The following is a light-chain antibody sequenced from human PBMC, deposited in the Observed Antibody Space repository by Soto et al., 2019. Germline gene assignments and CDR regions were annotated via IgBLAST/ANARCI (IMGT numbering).Light chain of an antibody. CDR1: QSVSSW. CDR2: DAS. J-gene: IGKJ4*01. Sequence: TQSPASLSVSSGARVTITCLASQSVSSWLDWYQQNPGHAPRLLIYDASSRATGVPSRFSGSGSGTEFTLTISSLQPEDFAIYYCQQYNSCSLFFGGGT. CDR3: QQYNSCSLF. V-gene: IGKV1-5*01.